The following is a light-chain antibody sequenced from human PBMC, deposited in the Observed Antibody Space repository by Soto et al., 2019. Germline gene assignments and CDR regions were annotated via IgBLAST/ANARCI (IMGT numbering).Light chain of an antibody. J-gene: IGKJ2*01. CDR2: GSS. V-gene: IGKV3-20*01. CDR3: QHNGSPPDT. CDR1: QSVSSSY. Sequence: EIVLTQSPGTLSLSPGERATLSCRASQSVSSSYLSWYQQQPGQAPRLIIYGSSSRATGTPDSISGSGSGTDSTITSSRLEPDVVAVYYWQHNGSPPDTFGQGTKVDIK.